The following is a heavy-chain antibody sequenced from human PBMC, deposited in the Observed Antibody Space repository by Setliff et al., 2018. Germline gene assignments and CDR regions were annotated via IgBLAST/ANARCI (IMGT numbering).Heavy chain of an antibody. J-gene: IGHJ5*02. CDR2: IYSSGST. Sequence: SETLSLTCNVSADSISSSYDYWAWIRQPPGKGLEWIGSIYSSGSTYYNPSLKSRVSISVDTSKNQFSLKLSSVTAADTAVYYCARGVYCSSTSCSPGLNWFDPWGQGTLVTVSS. CDR1: ADSISSSYDY. CDR3: ARGVYCSSTSCSPGLNWFDP. D-gene: IGHD2-2*01. V-gene: IGHV4-39*01.